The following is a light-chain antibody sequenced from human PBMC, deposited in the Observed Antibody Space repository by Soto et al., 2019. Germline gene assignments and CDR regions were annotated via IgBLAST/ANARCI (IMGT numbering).Light chain of an antibody. J-gene: IGKJ4*01. CDR1: QGVSSF. Sequence: EIVMTQSPATLSVSPGERATLSCGGSQGVSSFLAWYQQNPGQAPRLLIYGASNRATGIPDRFSGSGSGTDFTLTISSLEPEDFAVYYCQQYGSSSTFGGGTKVDI. V-gene: IGKV3-20*01. CDR2: GAS. CDR3: QQYGSSST.